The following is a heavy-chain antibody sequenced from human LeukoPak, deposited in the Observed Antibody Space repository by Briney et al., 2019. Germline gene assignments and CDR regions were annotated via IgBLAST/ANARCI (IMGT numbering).Heavy chain of an antibody. CDR3: AKGPNYDILTGWRKTYNGFDI. CDR2: IRYDGSNK. CDR1: GFTVSSNS. D-gene: IGHD3-9*01. Sequence: GGSLRLSCAASGFTVSSNSMSWVRQAPGKGLEWVAFIRYDGSNKYYADSVKGRFTISRDNSKNTLYLQMNSLRAEDTAVYYCAKGPNYDILTGWRKTYNGFDIWGQGTMVTVSS. V-gene: IGHV3-30*02. J-gene: IGHJ3*02.